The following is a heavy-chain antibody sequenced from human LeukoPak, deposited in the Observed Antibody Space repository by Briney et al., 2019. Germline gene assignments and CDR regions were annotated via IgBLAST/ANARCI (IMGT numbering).Heavy chain of an antibody. D-gene: IGHD2-15*01. CDR1: GFTFSSYA. J-gene: IGHJ5*02. V-gene: IGHV3-23*01. Sequence: GGSLRLYCAASGFTFSSYAMSWVRQAPGKGLEWVSAISGSGGSTYYADSVKGRFTISRDNSKNTLYLQMNSLRAEDTAVYYCAKDPRRQSCSGGSCYRWFDPWGQGTLVTVSS. CDR2: ISGSGGST. CDR3: AKDPRRQSCSGGSCYRWFDP.